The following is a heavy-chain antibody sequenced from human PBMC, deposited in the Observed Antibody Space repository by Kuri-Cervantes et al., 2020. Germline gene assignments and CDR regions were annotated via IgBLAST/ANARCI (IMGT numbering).Heavy chain of an antibody. Sequence: GESLKISCAASGFTFSSYAMHWVRQAPGRGLEWVAVISYDGSNKYYADSVKGRFTISRDNSKNTLYLQMNSLRAEDTAVYYCAKGVRFGSGSHLPQDYWGQGTLVTVSS. CDR3: AKGVRFGSGSHLPQDY. J-gene: IGHJ4*02. CDR1: GFTFSSYA. V-gene: IGHV3-30*04. D-gene: IGHD3-10*01. CDR2: ISYDGSNK.